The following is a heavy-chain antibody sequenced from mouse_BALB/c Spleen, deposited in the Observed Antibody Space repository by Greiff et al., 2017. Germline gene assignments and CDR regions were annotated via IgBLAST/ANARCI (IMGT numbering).Heavy chain of an antibody. J-gene: IGHJ4*01. Sequence: DVKLVESGPGLVKPSQSLSLTCTVTGYSITSDYAWNWIRQFPGNKLEWMGYISYSGSTSYNPSLKSRISITRDTSKNQFFLQLNSVTTEDTATYYCARDGNDAMDYWGQGTSVTVSS. D-gene: IGHD2-1*01. CDR2: ISYSGST. V-gene: IGHV3-2*02. CDR3: ARDGNDAMDY. CDR1: GYSITSDYA.